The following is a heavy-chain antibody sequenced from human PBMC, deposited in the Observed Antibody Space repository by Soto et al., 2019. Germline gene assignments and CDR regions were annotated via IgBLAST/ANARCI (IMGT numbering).Heavy chain of an antibody. CDR2: IIPFHGVT. V-gene: IGHV1-69*08. D-gene: IGHD3-10*01. CDR3: SRDGEITVSTWSFGGF. J-gene: IGHJ4*01. Sequence: QVQLVQSGAEVKKPGPSVKVSCKASGGTFSPYTINWVRQAPGQGLEWMGRIIPFHGVTNYAQKFQARVTITADKSTSRAYVELRGLRFEDTGMCYCSRDGEITVSTWSFGGFWGRGTLVTVSS. CDR1: GGTFSPYT.